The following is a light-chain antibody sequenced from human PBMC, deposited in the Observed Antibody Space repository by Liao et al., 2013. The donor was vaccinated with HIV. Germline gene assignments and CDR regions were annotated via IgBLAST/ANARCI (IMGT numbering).Light chain of an antibody. J-gene: IGLJ2*01. CDR2: QDS. V-gene: IGLV3-1*01. Sequence: SYDLTQPPSVSVSPGQTASITCSGDKLGNKYACWYQQKPGQSPVVVIYQDSKRPSGIPERFSGSNSGNTATLTISGTQAMDEADYYCQAWDSSTEVFGGGTKLTVL. CDR1: KLGNKY. CDR3: QAWDSSTEV.